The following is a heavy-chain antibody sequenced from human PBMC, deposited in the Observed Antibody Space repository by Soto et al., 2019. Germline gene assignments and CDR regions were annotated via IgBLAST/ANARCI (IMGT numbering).Heavy chain of an antibody. V-gene: IGHV5-10-1*01. CDR2: IDPSDSYS. Sequence: GESLKISCQASGYSFTTYWISWVRQMPGKGLELMGRIDPSDSYSNYSPSFQGHVTISADKSISTAYLQWSSLKASDTAMYYCARRVGQGPDEYGMDVWGQGTTVTVSS. CDR1: GYSFTTYW. J-gene: IGHJ6*02. CDR3: ARRVGQGPDEYGMDV. D-gene: IGHD2-15*01.